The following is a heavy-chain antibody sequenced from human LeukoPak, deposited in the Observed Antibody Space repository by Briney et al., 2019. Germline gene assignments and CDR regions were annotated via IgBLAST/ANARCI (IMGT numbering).Heavy chain of an antibody. Sequence: SQTLSLTCAVSGGSISSGGYSWSWIRQPPGKGLEWIGYIYHSGSTYYNPSLKSRVTISVDRSKNQFSLKLSSVTAADTAVYYCARGNGSRSLKVLGYWGQGTLVTVSS. CDR1: GGSISSGGYS. V-gene: IGHV4-30-2*01. CDR2: IYHSGST. D-gene: IGHD3-10*01. CDR3: ARGNGSRSLKVLGY. J-gene: IGHJ4*02.